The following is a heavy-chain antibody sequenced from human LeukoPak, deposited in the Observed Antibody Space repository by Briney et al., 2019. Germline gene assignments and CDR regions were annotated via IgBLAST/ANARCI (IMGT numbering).Heavy chain of an antibody. J-gene: IGHJ6*03. D-gene: IGHD1-26*01. CDR3: ARDPYSGGYGDDYYYYMDV. V-gene: IGHV3-21*01. CDR2: ITSTSSYN. Sequence: GGSLRLSCAASGFTFYSYSMSWVRQAPGKGLEWVSSITSTSSYNYYADSVKGRFTISRENAQNSLYLRMSSLRAEDTAVYYCARDPYSGGYGDDYYYYMDVWGKGTTVTISS. CDR1: GFTFYSYS.